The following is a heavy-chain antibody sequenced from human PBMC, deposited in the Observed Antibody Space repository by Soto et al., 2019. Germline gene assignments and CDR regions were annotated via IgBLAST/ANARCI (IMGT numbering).Heavy chain of an antibody. V-gene: IGHV1-18*01. CDR2: INAYNGNT. CDR3: ARDLAISIFDY. CDR1: GYTFTIYG. J-gene: IGHJ4*02. Sequence: ASVKVSCKASGYTFTIYGISWVRQAPGQGLEWMGWINAYNGNTKYAQKLQGRVTMTTDTSTSTAYMELRSLRSDDTAVYYCARDLAISIFDYWGQGTLVTVSS. D-gene: IGHD3-3*02.